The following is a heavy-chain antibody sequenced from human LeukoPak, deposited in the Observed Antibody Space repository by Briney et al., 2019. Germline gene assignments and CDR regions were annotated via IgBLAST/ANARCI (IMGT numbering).Heavy chain of an antibody. CDR3: ASSPYDSSGSTRADDAFDI. Sequence: SETLSLTCTVSGGSLSITSYYWGWIRQPPGKGLEWIGSIYYNGGTLYNPSLKSRVTISVDKSKNQFSLKLSSVTAADTAVYYCASSPYDSSGSTRADDAFDIWGQGTMVTVSS. D-gene: IGHD3-22*01. J-gene: IGHJ3*02. CDR1: GGSLSITSYY. CDR2: IYYNGGT. V-gene: IGHV4-39*07.